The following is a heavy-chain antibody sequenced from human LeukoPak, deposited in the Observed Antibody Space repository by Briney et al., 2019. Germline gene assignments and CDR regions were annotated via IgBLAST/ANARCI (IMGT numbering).Heavy chain of an antibody. J-gene: IGHJ3*02. CDR2: IYTSGST. Sequence: SETLSLTCTVSGGSISSGSYYWSWIRQPAGKGLEWIGRIYTSGSTNYNPSLKSRVTISVDTSKNQFSLKLSSVTAADTAVYYCARSRITMIVGAFDIWGQETMVTVSS. V-gene: IGHV4-61*02. D-gene: IGHD3-22*01. CDR1: GGSISSGSYY. CDR3: ARSRITMIVGAFDI.